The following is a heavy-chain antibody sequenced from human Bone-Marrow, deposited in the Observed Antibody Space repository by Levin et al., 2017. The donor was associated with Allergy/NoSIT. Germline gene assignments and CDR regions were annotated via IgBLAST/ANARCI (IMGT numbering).Heavy chain of an antibody. J-gene: IGHJ6*03. CDR3: ARLGGDFAPGADYYMDV. V-gene: IGHV3-23*01. D-gene: IGHD4-17*01. CDR2: VRRGGID. Sequence: PGGSLRLSCTTSGFTFDNYGLTWVRQTPGKGLEWVAVVRRGGIDYYADSVKGRFIISRHNSKNTVYLQMNYVRAEDTAVYYCARLGGDFAPGADYYMDVWGKGTTVTVSS. CDR1: GFTFDNYG.